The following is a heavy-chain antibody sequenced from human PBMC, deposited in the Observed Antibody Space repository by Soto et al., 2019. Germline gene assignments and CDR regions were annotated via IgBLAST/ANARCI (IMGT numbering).Heavy chain of an antibody. V-gene: IGHV1-18*01. CDR1: GYTFTSYG. CDR3: ARSWVTGKGGMDV. D-gene: IGHD1-26*01. Sequence: QVQLVQSGAEVKKPGASVKVSCKASGYTFTSYGFSWVRQAPGQGLEWMGWINGYTGNTQNAQKFKGRVTMTTDTSTSTAYMEPWTLTSDDTAVYYCARSWVTGKGGMDVWGQGTTVTVSS. J-gene: IGHJ6*02. CDR2: INGYTGNT.